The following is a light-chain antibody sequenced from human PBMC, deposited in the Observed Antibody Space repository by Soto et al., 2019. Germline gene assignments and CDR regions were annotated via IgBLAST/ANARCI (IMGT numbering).Light chain of an antibody. V-gene: IGLV2-14*01. J-gene: IGLJ1*01. CDR2: DVT. Sequence: QSVLTNPASVTSSPRESSTISSTRSSSDVGGYNYVSWYQQHPGKAPKLMIYDVTNRPSGVSNRFSGSKSGNTASLTISGLQAEDEADYYCSSYASSSTRVFGTGTKVTVL. CDR3: SSYASSSTRV. CDR1: SSDVGGYNY.